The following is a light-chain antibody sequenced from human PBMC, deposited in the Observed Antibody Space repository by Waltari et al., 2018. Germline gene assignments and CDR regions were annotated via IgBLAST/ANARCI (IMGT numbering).Light chain of an antibody. CDR1: QSIDGW. J-gene: IGKJ1*01. CDR3: QHYDYYSST. Sequence: DIQMTQSPSTLSASVGDRVTITCRASQSIDGWLAWYQQKAGKAPKFLIYTASTLESGVPSRFSGSGSGTEFTLTISSLQPDDFATYYCQHYDYYSSTFDQGP. CDR2: TAS. V-gene: IGKV1-5*03.